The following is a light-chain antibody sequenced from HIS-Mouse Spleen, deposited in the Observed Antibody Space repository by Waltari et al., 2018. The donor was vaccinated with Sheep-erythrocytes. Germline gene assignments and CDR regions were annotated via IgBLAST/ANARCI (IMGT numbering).Light chain of an antibody. J-gene: IGKJ2*01. CDR3: QQRSNWYT. V-gene: IGKV3-11*01. Sequence: EIVLTQSPATLSLFPGERATLSCRASQSVCSYLAWYQQKPGQAPRLLIYDASNRATGIPARFSGSGSGTDFTLTISSLEPEDFAVYYCQQRSNWYTFGQGTKLEIK. CDR1: QSVCSY. CDR2: DAS.